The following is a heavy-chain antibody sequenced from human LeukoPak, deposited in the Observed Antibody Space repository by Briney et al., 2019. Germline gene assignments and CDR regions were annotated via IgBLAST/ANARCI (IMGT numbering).Heavy chain of an antibody. CDR1: GFTFSSYS. CDR3: ARGGFTTWFDP. J-gene: IGHJ5*02. Sequence: AGSLRLSCAASGFTFSSYSMTWVRQVPGKGLEWVSTIRINGVDTYYADSVRGRFSISRDNSKNTLNLEMNNVRAEDTAVYYCARGGFTTWFDPWGQGTLVTVSS. V-gene: IGHV3-23*01. CDR2: IRINGVDT. D-gene: IGHD3-16*01.